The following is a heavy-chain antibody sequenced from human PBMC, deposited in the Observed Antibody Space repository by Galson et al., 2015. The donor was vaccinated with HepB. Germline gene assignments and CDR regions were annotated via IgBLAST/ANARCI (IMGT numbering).Heavy chain of an antibody. V-gene: IGHV3-30*18. CDR1: GFTFSSYG. J-gene: IGHJ4*02. D-gene: IGHD6-13*01. CDR3: AKGAYSSSWYFEY. Sequence: SLRLSCAASGFTFSSYGMHWVRQAPGKGLEWVAVISYDGSKKYYADSVKGRFTISRDNSKNTLHLQMNSLRPEDTAVYYCAKGAYSSSWYFEYWGQGTLVTVSS. CDR2: ISYDGSKK.